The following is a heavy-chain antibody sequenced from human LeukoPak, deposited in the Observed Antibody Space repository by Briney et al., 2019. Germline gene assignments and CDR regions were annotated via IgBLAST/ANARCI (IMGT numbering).Heavy chain of an antibody. CDR1: GFTFSSYA. CDR2: ISGSGGST. J-gene: IGHJ6*03. D-gene: IGHD3-3*01. Sequence: PGGSLRLSCAASGFTFSSYAMSWVRQAPGKGLEWVSAISGSGGSTYYADSVKGRFTISRDNSKNTLYLQMNSLRAEDTAVYYCAGPDDFWSGYLNPHYYYYMDVWGKGTTVTVSS. CDR3: AGPDDFWSGYLNPHYYYYMDV. V-gene: IGHV3-23*01.